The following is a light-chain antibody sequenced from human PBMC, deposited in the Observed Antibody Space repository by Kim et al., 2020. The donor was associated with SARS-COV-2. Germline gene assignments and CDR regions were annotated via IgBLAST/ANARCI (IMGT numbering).Light chain of an antibody. CDR2: YDR. CDR3: QVWDSSSDHRV. J-gene: IGLJ3*02. Sequence: PGKATRTTCGGNSIGSKSVHWHQQKPGQAPVLVIHYDRDRPSGIPERFSGSNSGNTATLTISRVEAGDEADYYCQVWDSSSDHRVFGGGTQLTVL. CDR1: SIGSKS. V-gene: IGLV3-21*04.